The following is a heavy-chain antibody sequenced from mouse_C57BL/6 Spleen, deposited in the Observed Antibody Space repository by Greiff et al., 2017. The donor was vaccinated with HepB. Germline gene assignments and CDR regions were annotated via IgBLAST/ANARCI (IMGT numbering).Heavy chain of an antibody. J-gene: IGHJ2*01. D-gene: IGHD1-1*01. CDR2: INPNNGGT. V-gene: IGHV1-26*01. CDR3: ARPTHYYGSSPDY. CDR1: GYTFTDYY. Sequence: VQLKQSGPELVKPGASVKISCKASGYTFTDYYMNWVKQSHGKSLEWIGDINPNNGGTSYNQKFKGKATLTVDKSSSTAYMELRSLTSEDSAVYYCARPTHYYGSSPDYWGQGTTLTVSS.